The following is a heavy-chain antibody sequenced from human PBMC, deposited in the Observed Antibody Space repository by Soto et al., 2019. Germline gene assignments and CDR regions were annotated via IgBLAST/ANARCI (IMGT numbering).Heavy chain of an antibody. J-gene: IGHJ4*02. D-gene: IGHD4-17*01. Sequence: QVQLQQWGAGLLKPSETLSLTCAVYGGSFGGYSWGGFPRPPGRGLEWIGEINHSGSTNYNPSLKSRVTIAVDTSKNQFSLKLSSVTAADTAVYYCARGGMTSDYWGQGTLVTVSS. V-gene: IGHV4-34*01. CDR2: INHSGST. CDR1: GGSFGGYS. CDR3: ARGGMTSDY.